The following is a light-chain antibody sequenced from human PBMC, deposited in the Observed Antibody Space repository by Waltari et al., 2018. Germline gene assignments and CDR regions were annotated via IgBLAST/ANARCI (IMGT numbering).Light chain of an antibody. V-gene: IGLV3-21*02. CDR3: HVWDSDTDHWV. CDR2: DDS. J-gene: IGLJ3*02. Sequence: SYVLPPPPSASAAPRPTATITWRGQNMGSKGGQWYRQKPGQAPLLVVYDDSDRPSGIPERVSGSNSGNTATLTISRVEAGDEADYYCHVWDSDTDHWVFGAGTKLTVL. CDR1: NMGSKG.